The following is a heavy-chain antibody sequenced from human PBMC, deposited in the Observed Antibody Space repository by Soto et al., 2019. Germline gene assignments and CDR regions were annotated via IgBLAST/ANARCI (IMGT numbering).Heavy chain of an antibody. CDR3: IAENSYSVGCRLH. J-gene: IGHJ4*02. V-gene: IGHV3-15*04. CDR2: IGSEIDGATI. Sequence: GGSLRLSCAVSGIAFNDAWMTWVRQAPGKGLEWVGRIGSEIDGATIDYAEPVKGRFTISRDGSKSTVFLQMNSLNTGDTAIYFCIAENSYSVGCRLHRGQGTPGTVSS. D-gene: IGHD2-15*01. CDR1: GIAFNDAW.